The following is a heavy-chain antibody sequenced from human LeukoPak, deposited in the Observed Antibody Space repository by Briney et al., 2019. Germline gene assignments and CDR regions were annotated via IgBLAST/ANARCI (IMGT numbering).Heavy chain of an antibody. J-gene: IGHJ4*02. D-gene: IGHD5-18*01. CDR1: GYTFTSYG. CDR3: AAHGRGYSYGYY. V-gene: IGHV1-18*01. CDR2: ISAYNGNT. Sequence: ASVKVSFKASGYTFTSYGISWVRQAPGQGLEWMGWISAYNGNTNYAQKLQGRVTMTTDTSTSTAYMELRSLRSDDTAVYYCAAHGRGYSYGYYWGQGTLATVSS.